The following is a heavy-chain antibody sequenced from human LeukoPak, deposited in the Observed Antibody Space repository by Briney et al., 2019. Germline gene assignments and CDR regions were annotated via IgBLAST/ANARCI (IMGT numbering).Heavy chain of an antibody. CDR1: GGSISSGDYY. D-gene: IGHD2-8*02. CDR3: ARALTDGAFDI. CDR2: IYYSGST. Sequence: SQTLSLTCTVSGGSISSGDYYWSWIRQPPGKGLEWIGYIYYSGSTYYNPSLKSRVTISVDTSKNQFSLKLSSVTAADTAMYYCARALTDGAFDIWGRGTMVTVSS. J-gene: IGHJ3*02. V-gene: IGHV4-30-4*08.